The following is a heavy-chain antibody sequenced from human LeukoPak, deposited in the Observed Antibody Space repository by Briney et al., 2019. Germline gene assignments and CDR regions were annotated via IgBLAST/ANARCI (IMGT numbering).Heavy chain of an antibody. CDR3: ARGPYCSGSSCYLYYYYYMDV. Sequence: SETLSLTCAVYGGSFSGYYWSWIRQPPGKGLEWIGEINHSGSTNYNPSLKSRVTISADTSKNQFSLKLSSVTAADTAVYYCARGPYCSGSSCYLYYYYYMDVWGKGTTVTVSS. J-gene: IGHJ6*03. CDR1: GGSFSGYY. CDR2: INHSGST. D-gene: IGHD2-15*01. V-gene: IGHV4-34*01.